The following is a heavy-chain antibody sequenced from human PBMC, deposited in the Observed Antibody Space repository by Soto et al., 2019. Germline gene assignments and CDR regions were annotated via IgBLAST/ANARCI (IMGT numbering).Heavy chain of an antibody. CDR3: ARSDYYDNPFDY. J-gene: IGHJ4*02. Sequence: SETLSLTCTVSGGAISSSSYYWGWIRQPPGKGLEWIGSIYYSGSTYYNPSLKSRVTISVDTSKNQFSLKLSSVTAADTAVYYCARSDYYDNPFDYWGQGTLVTVS. CDR2: IYYSGST. CDR1: GGAISSSSYY. D-gene: IGHD3-22*01. V-gene: IGHV4-39*01.